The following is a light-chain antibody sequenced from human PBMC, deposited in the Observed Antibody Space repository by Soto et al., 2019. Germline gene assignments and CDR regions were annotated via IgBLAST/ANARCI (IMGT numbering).Light chain of an antibody. Sequence: EIVLTQSPGPLSLSQGERATLSGGASQSVRRPFLAWYQQKPGQAPRLLIYAASSRATGIPDRFSGSGSGTDFSLTISRLEPEDFAVYYCQQYGSSPLTFGGGTKVEIK. CDR3: QQYGSSPLT. CDR1: QSVRRPF. V-gene: IGKV3-20*01. J-gene: IGKJ4*01. CDR2: AAS.